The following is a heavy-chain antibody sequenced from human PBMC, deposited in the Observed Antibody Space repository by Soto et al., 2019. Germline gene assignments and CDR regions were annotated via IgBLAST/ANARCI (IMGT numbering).Heavy chain of an antibody. V-gene: IGHV4-34*01. J-gene: IGHJ4*02. CDR2: IKDGGYT. D-gene: IGHD2-21*02. CDR3: ARGQEGVVATH. CDR1: GGSLSGYY. Sequence: QVQLQQWGAGLLKPSETLSLNCAVNGGSLSGYYWSWIRQPPGKGLEWIGEIKDGGYTNYSPSLKSXXTXSXXRSNNQFSLRLHSVTAADTGVYYCARGQEGVVATHWDQGALVTVSS.